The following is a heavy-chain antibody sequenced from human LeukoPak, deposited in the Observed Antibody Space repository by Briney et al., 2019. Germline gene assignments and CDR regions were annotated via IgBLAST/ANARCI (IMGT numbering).Heavy chain of an antibody. CDR1: GFTINIYA. Sequence: PGGSLRLSCAASGFTINIYAMTWVRQAPGKGLEWVSGISSSGHSTYYADSVKGRFTISRDNSKMIMYLEMSSLRADDTAIYYCAKDIPAAGYLDHWGRGTLVTVSS. J-gene: IGHJ2*01. CDR3: AKDIPAAGYLDH. CDR2: ISSSGHST. V-gene: IGHV3-23*01. D-gene: IGHD1-14*01.